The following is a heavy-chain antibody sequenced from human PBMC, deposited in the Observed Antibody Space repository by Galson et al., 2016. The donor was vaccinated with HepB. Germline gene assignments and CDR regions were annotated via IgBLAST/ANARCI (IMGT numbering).Heavy chain of an antibody. CDR1: GYTFRNYD. Sequence: SVKVSCKASGYTFRNYDINWVRQATGQGLEWMGWMNPDSGNTGYAQGFQGRITMTMDTSISTVYMELSSLTSEDTAMYYCAGGGATMRLVVQVAFWGQGTLVTVPA. CDR3: AGGGATMRLVVQVAF. D-gene: IGHD3-22*01. CDR2: MNPDSGNT. J-gene: IGHJ4*02. V-gene: IGHV1-8*01.